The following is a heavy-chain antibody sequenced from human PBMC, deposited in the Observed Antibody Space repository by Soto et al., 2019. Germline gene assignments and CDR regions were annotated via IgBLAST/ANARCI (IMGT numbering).Heavy chain of an antibody. CDR1: GASINRGSFH. CDR3: ARRSWGSGGMGV. Sequence: ASETLSLTCTVSGASINRGSFHWVWIRQPPGKGLEWIGSIYHSGSTYYNSSLKSRVTISLDTSKNRFSLKLNSVTAADTAVYFCARRSWGSGGMGVWGRGTTVTVSS. CDR2: IYHSGST. J-gene: IGHJ6*02. D-gene: IGHD7-27*01. V-gene: IGHV4-39*01.